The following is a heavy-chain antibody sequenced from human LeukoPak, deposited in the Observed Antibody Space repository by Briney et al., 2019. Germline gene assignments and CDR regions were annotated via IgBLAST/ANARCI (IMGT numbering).Heavy chain of an antibody. CDR3: ARSIPNIVDAFNI. CDR1: GYTFTGYY. V-gene: IGHV1-2*02. J-gene: IGHJ3*02. CDR2: INPNSGGT. D-gene: IGHD3-16*02. Sequence: ASVKVSCKASGYTFTGYYMHWVRQAPGQGLERMGWINPNSGGTNYAQKFQGRVTMTRDTSISTAYMELSRLRSDDTAVYYCARSIPNIVDAFNIWGQGTMVTVSS.